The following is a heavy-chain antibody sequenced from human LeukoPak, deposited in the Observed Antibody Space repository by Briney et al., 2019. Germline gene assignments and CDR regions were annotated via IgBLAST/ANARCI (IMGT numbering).Heavy chain of an antibody. CDR2: VSGSGGST. CDR3: ARGLTSRAFIPNAF. CDR1: GLMFSPYA. J-gene: IGHJ4*02. V-gene: IGHV3-23*01. D-gene: IGHD2-2*01. Sequence: GGSLRLSCAASGLMFSPYAMSWVRQAPGKGLEWVSSVSGSGGSTYYADSVKGRFTISRDNSKDTLYLQMNSLRVDDTAFYFCARGLTSRAFIPNAFWGQGTLVTVSS.